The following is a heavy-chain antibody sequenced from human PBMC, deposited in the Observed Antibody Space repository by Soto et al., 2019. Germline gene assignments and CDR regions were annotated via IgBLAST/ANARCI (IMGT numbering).Heavy chain of an antibody. J-gene: IGHJ3*02. Sequence: ASVKVSCKASGYTFTSYGISWVRQAPGQGLEWMGWISAYNCNTNYEQQLQGRVTMTTDTSTSTAYMELRSLRSDDTAVYYCARGAGRIMITFGGVHSIRPDAFDIWGQGTMVTVSS. V-gene: IGHV1-18*01. CDR2: ISAYNCNT. D-gene: IGHD3-16*01. CDR3: ARGAGRIMITFGGVHSIRPDAFDI. CDR1: GYTFTSYG.